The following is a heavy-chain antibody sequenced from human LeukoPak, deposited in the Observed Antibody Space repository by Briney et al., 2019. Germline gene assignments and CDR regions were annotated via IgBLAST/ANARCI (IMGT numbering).Heavy chain of an antibody. D-gene: IGHD5-12*01. CDR1: GFTFTNSA. CDR2: IVVGNGNT. J-gene: IGHJ5*02. CDR3: AAAGSSGHDYGVDWFDP. Sequence: SVKVSCQASGFTFTNSAMQWVRQARGQRLEWIGWIVVGNGNTNYAQKFQERVTITRDMSTSTAYMELSSLRSEDTAVYYCAAAGSSGHDYGVDWFDPWGQGTLVTVSS. V-gene: IGHV1-58*02.